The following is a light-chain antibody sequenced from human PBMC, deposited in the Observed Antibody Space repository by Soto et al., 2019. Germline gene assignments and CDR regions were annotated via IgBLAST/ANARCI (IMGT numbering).Light chain of an antibody. CDR1: SGHSTYA. J-gene: IGLJ3*02. Sequence: QPVLTQPPSASASLGASVKLTCTLTSGHSTYAIAWHQQQPEKGPRYLMQINSDGSHINGDGIPDRFSGSRSGAERYLTISSLQSEDEADYFCQTWGTGIQVFGGGTKLTVL. V-gene: IGLV4-69*01. CDR2: INSDGSH. CDR3: QTWGTGIQV.